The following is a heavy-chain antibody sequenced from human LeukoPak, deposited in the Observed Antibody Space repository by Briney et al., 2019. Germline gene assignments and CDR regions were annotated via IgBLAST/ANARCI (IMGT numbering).Heavy chain of an antibody. CDR3: ARGGWITMIVGD. V-gene: IGHV4-38-2*01. D-gene: IGHD3-22*01. Sequence: PSETLSLTCAVSAYSTSSGYYWGCIRQPPGKGLEWIGSIYYSGSTYYNPSLKRRVTISVDTSKNRLSLKLSSVTAADTAVYYCARGGWITMIVGDWGQGTMVTGSS. CDR2: IYYSGST. CDR1: AYSTSSGYY. J-gene: IGHJ3*01.